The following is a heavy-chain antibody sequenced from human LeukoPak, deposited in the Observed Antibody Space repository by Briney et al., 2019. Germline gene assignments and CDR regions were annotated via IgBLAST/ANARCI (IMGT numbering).Heavy chain of an antibody. D-gene: IGHD4-17*01. CDR1: GFTFSSYS. Sequence: GGSLRLSCAASGFTFSSYSMNWVRQAPGKGLEWVSYISSSSSTIYYADSVKGRFTISRDNAKNSLYLQMNSLRAEDTAVYYCASPDTLDYGDYVALFDYWGQGTLVTVSS. CDR3: ASPDTLDYGDYVALFDY. J-gene: IGHJ4*02. CDR2: ISSSSSTI. V-gene: IGHV3-48*04.